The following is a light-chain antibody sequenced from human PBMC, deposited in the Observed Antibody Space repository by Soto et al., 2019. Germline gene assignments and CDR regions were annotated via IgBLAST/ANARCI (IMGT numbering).Light chain of an antibody. CDR2: QVS. J-gene: IGKJ1*01. CDR1: QSVLYSSNNKKY. CDR3: MQFTHWPLT. V-gene: IGKV2-30*01. Sequence: VMTQSPDSLAVSLCERATINCKSRQSVLYSSNNKKYLAWFQRRPGKSPRRLIYQVSDRDSGVPERFRGSGSGTDFTLNISRVEAEDVGLYYCMQFTHWPLTFGQGTKVDIK.